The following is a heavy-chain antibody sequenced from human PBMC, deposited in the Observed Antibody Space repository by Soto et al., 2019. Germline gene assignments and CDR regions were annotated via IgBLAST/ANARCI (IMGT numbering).Heavy chain of an antibody. Sequence: QPRGSLRLSCGASGFFCSAHCMSWLRQAPGKVLEWVASITQDGSETYYLDSVKGRFTFSRDNAKNSLDLQMSSLRSEDTAVYYCAREGRGSYGLPWGQGTLVTVSS. CDR1: GFFCSAHC. V-gene: IGHV3-7*03. D-gene: IGHD3-16*01. J-gene: IGHJ5*02. CDR2: ITQDGSET. CDR3: AREGRGSYGLP.